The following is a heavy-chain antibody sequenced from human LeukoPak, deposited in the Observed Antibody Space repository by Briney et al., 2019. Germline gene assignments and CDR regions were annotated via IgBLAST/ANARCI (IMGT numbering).Heavy chain of an antibody. V-gene: IGHV1-2*02. J-gene: IGHJ4*02. CDR3: ARSHSNYFDY. CDR1: GYIFIDYY. Sequence: ASVKVSCKASGYIFIDYYVHWIRQAPGRSLEWMGLINPRTGSTDYAQMFQDRVTMTRDTSISTASMELMNLTSDDTAVYYCARSHSNYFDYWGQGALVTVSS. CDR2: INPRTGST.